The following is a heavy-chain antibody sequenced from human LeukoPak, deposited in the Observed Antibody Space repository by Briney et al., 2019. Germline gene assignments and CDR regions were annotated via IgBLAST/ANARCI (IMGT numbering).Heavy chain of an antibody. J-gene: IGHJ6*03. D-gene: IGHD3-10*01. CDR3: ARAPRVWGVIITYYYYYMDV. CDR1: GFTFSRYW. CDR2: INSDGTTT. Sequence: PGGSLRLSCAASGFTFSRYWIHWVRQAPGKGLVWVSRINSDGTTTTYADSVKGRFTISRDNAKNTLYLQMNSLRAEDTAVYYCARAPRVWGVIITYYYYYMDVWGKGTTVTISS. V-gene: IGHV3-74*01.